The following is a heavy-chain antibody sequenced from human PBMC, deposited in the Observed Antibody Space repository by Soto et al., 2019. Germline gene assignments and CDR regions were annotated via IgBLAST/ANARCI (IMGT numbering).Heavy chain of an antibody. V-gene: IGHV1-69*06. CDR2: LIPLFGTT. J-gene: IGHJ5*01. D-gene: IGHD7-27*01. CDR1: GGTFSGHA. CDR3: ARGPKWGYGLDA. Sequence: QVQLVQSGAEVKKPGSSVKVSCEASGGTFSGHAISWVRQAPRQGPEWMGGLIPLFGTTQHAQNFQDRLTITVDKSTGTAYVEFTSLRFEESAIYYCARGPKWGYGLDAWGQGTLVTVSS.